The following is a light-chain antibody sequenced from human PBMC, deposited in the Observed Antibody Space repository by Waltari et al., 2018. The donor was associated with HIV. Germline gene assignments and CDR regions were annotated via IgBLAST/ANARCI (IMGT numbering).Light chain of an antibody. V-gene: IGLV3-21*02. CDR3: QVWDSGSDHPGV. CDR1: NIGNKS. CDR2: DDS. J-gene: IGLJ1*01. Sequence: SYVLTQPPSVSVAPGQTARITCGGDNIGNKSVLWYQQKPGQAPVLVVFDDSDRPSGIPERFSGSNSGNTATLTVSRVEAGDEADYYCQVWDSGSDHPGVFGTGTKVTVL.